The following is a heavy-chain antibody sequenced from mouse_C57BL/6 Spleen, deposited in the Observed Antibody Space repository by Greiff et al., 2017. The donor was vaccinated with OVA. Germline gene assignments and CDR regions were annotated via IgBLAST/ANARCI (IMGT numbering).Heavy chain of an antibody. CDR3: ARWAPHYYGSSSAWFAY. CDR2: ILPGSGST. Sequence: VQLQQSGAELMKPGASVKLSCKATGYTFTGYWIEWVKQRPGHGLEWIGEILPGSGSTNYNEKFKGKATFTAATSSNTAYMQLGSLTTEDSAIYYCARWAPHYYGSSSAWFAYWGQGTLVTVSA. CDR1: GYTFTGYW. J-gene: IGHJ3*01. V-gene: IGHV1-9*01. D-gene: IGHD1-1*01.